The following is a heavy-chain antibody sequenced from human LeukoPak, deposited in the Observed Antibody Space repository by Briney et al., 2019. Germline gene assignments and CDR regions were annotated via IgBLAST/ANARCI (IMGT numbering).Heavy chain of an antibody. CDR3: AKVRSWERYYMDV. J-gene: IGHJ6*03. CDR1: GFTFSSYA. Sequence: PGGSLRLCCAASGFTFSSYAMSWVRQAPGKGLEWVSAISGSGGSTYYADSVKGRFTISRDNSKNTLYLQMNSLRAEDTAVYYCAKVRSWERYYMDVWGKGTTVTVSS. CDR2: ISGSGGST. D-gene: IGHD6-13*01. V-gene: IGHV3-23*01.